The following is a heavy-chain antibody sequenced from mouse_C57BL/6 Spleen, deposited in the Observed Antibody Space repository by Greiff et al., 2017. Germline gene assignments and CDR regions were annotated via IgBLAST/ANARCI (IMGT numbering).Heavy chain of an antibody. J-gene: IGHJ3*01. CDR3: TIPYGSSFSWFAY. D-gene: IGHD1-1*01. CDR1: GFNIKDYY. V-gene: IGHV14-1*01. Sequence: EVQLQQSGAELVRPGASVTLSCTASGFNIKDYYMHWVKQRPEQGLEWIGRIDPEDGDTEYAPKFQGKATMTADTSSNTAYLQLSSLTSEDTAVYYCTIPYGSSFSWFAYWGQGTLVTVSA. CDR2: IDPEDGDT.